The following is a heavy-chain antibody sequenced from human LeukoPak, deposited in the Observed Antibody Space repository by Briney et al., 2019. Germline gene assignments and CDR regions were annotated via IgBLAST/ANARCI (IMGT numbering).Heavy chain of an antibody. J-gene: IGHJ4*02. CDR1: GFTFSSHW. V-gene: IGHV3-23*01. CDR2: IGSSGGGI. CDR3: AIDPNWGTHS. D-gene: IGHD7-27*01. Sequence: GGSLRLSCAASGFTFSSHWMHWVRHPPGKRLEWVSIIGSSGGGIHYADSVKGRFTISRDNSKNALYLQMNSLRVEDTAVYYCAIDPNWGTHSWGQGVLVTVSS.